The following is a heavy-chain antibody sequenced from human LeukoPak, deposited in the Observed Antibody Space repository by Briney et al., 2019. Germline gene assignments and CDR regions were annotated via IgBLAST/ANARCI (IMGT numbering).Heavy chain of an antibody. J-gene: IGHJ4*02. CDR1: GCTFRSYA. D-gene: IGHD3-22*01. V-gene: IGHV3-23*01. CDR3: AKRFPNYYYDSSDY. Sequence: PGGPLRESCATSGCTFRSYAVTSDYRAPDKELDSASSISGSGDSTYYADSVKGRFTISRDNSENTLYLQMNSLRAEDTAVYYCAKRFPNYYYDSSDYWGQGTLVTVSS. CDR2: ISGSGDST.